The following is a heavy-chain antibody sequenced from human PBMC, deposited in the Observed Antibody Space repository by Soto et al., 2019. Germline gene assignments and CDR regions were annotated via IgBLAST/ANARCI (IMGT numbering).Heavy chain of an antibody. Sequence: EVQLLESGGGLVQPGGSLRLSCAASGFTFSSYAMSWVRQAPGKGLEWVSVISGSGGSTYSGDSVKGRFIISRDNSKNTLYLQMNSLRVEDTAVYYCAKDRDRVTTTGLDYWGQGTLVTVSS. CDR1: GFTFSSYA. CDR3: AKDRDRVTTTGLDY. D-gene: IGHD5-12*01. CDR2: ISGSGGST. V-gene: IGHV3-23*01. J-gene: IGHJ4*02.